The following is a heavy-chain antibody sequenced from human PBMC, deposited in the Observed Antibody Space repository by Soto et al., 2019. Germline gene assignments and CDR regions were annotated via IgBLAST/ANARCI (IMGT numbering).Heavy chain of an antibody. J-gene: IGHJ4*02. D-gene: IGHD2-2*01. CDR1: GFTFSSYA. V-gene: IGHV3-23*01. CDR2: IRGSGGST. CDR3: AKELGYCSSTSCSPAHDY. Sequence: GGSLTLSCAASGFTFSSYAMSWVRQAPGKGLEWVSAIRGSGGSTYYADSVKGRFTISRDNSKNTLYLQMNSLRAEDTAVYYCAKELGYCSSTSCSPAHDYWGQGTLVTVSS.